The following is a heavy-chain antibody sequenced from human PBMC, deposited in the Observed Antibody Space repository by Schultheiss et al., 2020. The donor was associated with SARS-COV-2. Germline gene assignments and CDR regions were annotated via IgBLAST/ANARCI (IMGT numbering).Heavy chain of an antibody. CDR2: IHHSGGT. D-gene: IGHD5-12*01. V-gene: IGHV4-31*03. J-gene: IGHJ4*02. CDR1: GVSIGSGGYY. CDR3: ARYSDSDLNLDF. Sequence: SETLSLTCTVSGVSIGSGGYYWSWIRQLPGKGLEWIGYIHHSGGTFYNPSLTSRTVMSVDKSKNQFFLKLRSVTAADTALYFCARYSDSDLNLDFWGQGTLVTVSS.